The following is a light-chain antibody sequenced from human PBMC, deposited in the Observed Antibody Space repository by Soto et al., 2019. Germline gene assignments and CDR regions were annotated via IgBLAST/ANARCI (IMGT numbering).Light chain of an antibody. Sequence: QAVVTQPPSVSGAPGQRVTIPCTGSSSNIGAGYDVHWYQQLPGTAPKLLIYGNSNRPSGVPDRFSGSKSGTSASLAITGLQAEDEADYYCQSYDSSLSGVVFGGGTQLTVL. V-gene: IGLV1-40*01. CDR3: QSYDSSLSGVV. CDR2: GNS. CDR1: SSNIGAGYD. J-gene: IGLJ2*01.